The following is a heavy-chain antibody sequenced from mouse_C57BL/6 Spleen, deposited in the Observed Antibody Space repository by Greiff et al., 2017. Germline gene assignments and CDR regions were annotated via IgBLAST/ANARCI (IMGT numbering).Heavy chain of an antibody. D-gene: IGHD1-1*01. CDR3: APSVVARYFDV. V-gene: IGHV1-42*01. J-gene: IGHJ1*03. Sequence: VQLQESGPELVKPGASVKISCKASGYSFTGYYMNWVKQSPEKSLEWIGEINPSTGGTTYNQKFKAKATLTVDKSSSTAYMQLKSLTSEDSAVYYCAPSVVARYFDVWGTGTTVTVSS. CDR1: GYSFTGYY. CDR2: INPSTGGT.